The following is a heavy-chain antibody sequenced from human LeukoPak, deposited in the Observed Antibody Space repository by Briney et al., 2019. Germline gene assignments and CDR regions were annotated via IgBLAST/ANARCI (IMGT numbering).Heavy chain of an antibody. CDR1: GFSLTAYE. J-gene: IGHJ4*02. D-gene: IGHD2/OR15-2a*01. CDR2: ISGPSI. CDR3: ASRRVAVPTSRAFDF. Sequence: GGSLRLSCVASGFSLTAYEMNWIRQTPGKGLEWISYISGPSIHYADSVKGRFTISSDDAKNSLYLQMNSLRADDTGLYYCASRRVAVPTSRAFDFWGPGTLVTVSS. V-gene: IGHV3-48*03.